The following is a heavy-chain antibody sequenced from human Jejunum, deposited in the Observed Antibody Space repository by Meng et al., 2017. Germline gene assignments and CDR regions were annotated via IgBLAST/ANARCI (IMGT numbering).Heavy chain of an antibody. Sequence: QVQLQESGPGLLRPSETLSLICAVSGGSVSSSGYQWGWIRQPPGKGLEWIGYASTNYNPSLKSRVTISLDTSKNQFSLKLTSVTAADTAVYYCARDHWGSLDYWGQGILVTVSS. CDR2: AST. CDR1: GGSVSSSGYQ. D-gene: IGHD7-27*01. J-gene: IGHJ4*02. V-gene: IGHV4-61*08. CDR3: ARDHWGSLDY.